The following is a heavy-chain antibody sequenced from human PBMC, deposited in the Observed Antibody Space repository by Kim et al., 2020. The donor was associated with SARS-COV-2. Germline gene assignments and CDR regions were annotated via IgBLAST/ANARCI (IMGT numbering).Heavy chain of an antibody. V-gene: IGHV5-51*01. D-gene: IGHD6-13*01. CDR3: ARQRIAAAGNDY. J-gene: IGHJ4*02. Sequence: RYSPYFQGQVTISAEKSISAAYLQWSSLKASDTAMYYCARQRIAAAGNDYWGQGTLVTVSS.